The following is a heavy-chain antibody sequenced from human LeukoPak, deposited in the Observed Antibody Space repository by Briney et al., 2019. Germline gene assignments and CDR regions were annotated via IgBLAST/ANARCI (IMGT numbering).Heavy chain of an antibody. D-gene: IGHD3/OR15-3a*01. CDR1: GYTFTGYY. V-gene: IGHV1-2*02. CDR2: INPNSGDT. CDR3: SIWTGTSPTYFDY. J-gene: IGHJ4*02. Sequence: ASVKVSCKASGYTFTGYYMHWVRQAPGRGLEWMGWINPNSGDTIYAQKFQGRVTMTRDTSINTAYMELSSLRSDDTAVYYCSIWTGTSPTYFDYWGQGTLVTVSS.